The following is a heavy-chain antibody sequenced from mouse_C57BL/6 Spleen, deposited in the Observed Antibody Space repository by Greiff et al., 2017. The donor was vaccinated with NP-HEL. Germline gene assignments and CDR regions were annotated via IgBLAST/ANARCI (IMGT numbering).Heavy chain of an antibody. CDR1: GYTFTSYW. D-gene: IGHD2-3*01. V-gene: IGHV1-59*01. Sequence: VQLQQPGAELVRPGTSVKLSCKASGYTFTSYWMHWVKQRPGQGLEWIGVIDPSDSYTNYNQKFKGKATLTVDTSSSTAYMQLSSLTSEDSAVYYCARGKSGYDGYYFDYWGQGTTLTVSS. CDR3: ARGKSGYDGYYFDY. CDR2: IDPSDSYT. J-gene: IGHJ2*01.